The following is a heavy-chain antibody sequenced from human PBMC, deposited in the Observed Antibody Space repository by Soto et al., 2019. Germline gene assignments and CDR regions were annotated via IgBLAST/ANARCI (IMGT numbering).Heavy chain of an antibody. D-gene: IGHD6-13*01. CDR3: ARGEGIAAAGNWFDP. Sequence: SETLSLTCAVYGGSFSGYYGSWIRQPPGKGLEWIGEINHSGSTNYNPSLKSRVTISVDTSKNQFSMKLSSVTAADTAVYYCARGEGIAAAGNWFDPWGQGTLVTVSS. CDR2: INHSGST. V-gene: IGHV4-34*01. J-gene: IGHJ5*02. CDR1: GGSFSGYY.